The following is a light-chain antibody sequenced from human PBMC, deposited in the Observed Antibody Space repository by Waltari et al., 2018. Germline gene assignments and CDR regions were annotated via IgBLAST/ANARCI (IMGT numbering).Light chain of an antibody. CDR3: CSYAGPWV. V-gene: IGLV2-23*01. CDR1: SSDVGL. CDR2: EDN. J-gene: IGLJ3*02. Sequence: QSALTQPASVSGSPGQSVPISCNGNSSDVGLVSWYQQHPGKAPKLIIYEDNKRPSGVSDRFSGSKSGNTASLTISGLQAEDEADYHCCSYAGPWVFGGGTKLTVL.